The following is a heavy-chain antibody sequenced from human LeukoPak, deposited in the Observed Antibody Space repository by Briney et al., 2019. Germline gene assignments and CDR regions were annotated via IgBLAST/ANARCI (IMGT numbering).Heavy chain of an antibody. Sequence: PSETLSLTCTVSSASVSSYYWSWVRQPPGGGLEWIGYISNSGRPSYNPSFKSRVTFSAYTSNNHLSLKLNSVTPADTAVYFCARGGEGPLRDWGQGTLVTVSS. CDR3: ARGGEGPLRD. CDR2: ISNSGRP. D-gene: IGHD3-16*01. J-gene: IGHJ4*02. V-gene: IGHV4-59*02. CDR1: SASVSSYY.